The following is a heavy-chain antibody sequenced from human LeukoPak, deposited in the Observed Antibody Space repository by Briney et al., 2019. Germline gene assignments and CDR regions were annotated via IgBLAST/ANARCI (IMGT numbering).Heavy chain of an antibody. J-gene: IGHJ4*02. D-gene: IGHD3-10*01. CDR1: GFTFSMYG. V-gene: IGHV3-48*01. Sequence: GGSLRLSCAASGFTFSMYGMNWVRQAPGKGLEWVSYISSSSSTGYYADSVKGRFTISRDNAKKSLYLQMNSLRAEDTAVYYCARQKDGSYDYWGQGTLVTVSS. CDR3: ARQKDGSYDY. CDR2: ISSSSSTG.